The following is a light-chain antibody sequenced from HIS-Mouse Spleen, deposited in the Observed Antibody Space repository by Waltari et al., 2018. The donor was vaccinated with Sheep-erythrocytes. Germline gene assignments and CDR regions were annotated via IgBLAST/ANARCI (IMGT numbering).Light chain of an antibody. CDR2: DVS. J-gene: IGLJ1*01. V-gene: IGLV2-11*01. CDR3: CSYAGSYNHV. Sequence: QSALTQPRSVSGSPGQSVTISCPGTSSDAGGYNYVSWYQQHPGKAPKLMIYDVSKRPSGVPDRFSGSKSGNTASLTISGLQAEDEADYYCCSYAGSYNHVFATGTKVTVL. CDR1: SSDAGGYNY.